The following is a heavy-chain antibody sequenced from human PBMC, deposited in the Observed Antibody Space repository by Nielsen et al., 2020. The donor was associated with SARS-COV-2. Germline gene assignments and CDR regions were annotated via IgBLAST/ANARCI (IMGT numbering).Heavy chain of an antibody. V-gene: IGHV1-2*04. CDR3: AADLRVTMVRGLPNMDV. D-gene: IGHD3-10*01. CDR1: GYTFTGYY. CDR2: INPNSGGT. J-gene: IGHJ6*02. Sequence: ASVKVSCKASGYTFTGYYMHWVRQAPGQGLEWMGWINPNSGGTNYAQKFQGWVTMTRDTSISTAYMELSRLRSEDTAVYYCAADLRVTMVRGLPNMDVWGQGTTVTVSS.